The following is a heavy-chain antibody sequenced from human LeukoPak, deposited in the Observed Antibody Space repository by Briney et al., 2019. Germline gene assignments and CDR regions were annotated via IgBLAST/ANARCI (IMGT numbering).Heavy chain of an antibody. J-gene: IGHJ4*02. CDR3: AREMRGGDYFDY. D-gene: IGHD3-10*01. Sequence: ASVKVSCKASGYTITGYYMHWVRQAPGQGPEWMGRINPNSGGTNYAQKFQGRVTMTRDTSISTAYMELSRLRSDDTAVYYCAREMRGGDYFDYWGQGTLVTVSS. CDR1: GYTITGYY. V-gene: IGHV1-2*06. CDR2: INPNSGGT.